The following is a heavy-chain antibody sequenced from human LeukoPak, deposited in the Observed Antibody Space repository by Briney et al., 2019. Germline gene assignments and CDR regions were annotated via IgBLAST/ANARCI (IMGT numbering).Heavy chain of an antibody. D-gene: IGHD3-10*01. Sequence: KPSETLSLTCTVSGGSISTYYWSWIRQPPGKGLEWIGYIYYSGSANYNPSLKSRVTISVDTSKNQFSLKLSSVTAADTAVYCCARSYGSGNYFDYWGQGTLVTVSS. CDR1: GGSISTYY. CDR2: IYYSGSA. V-gene: IGHV4-59*01. CDR3: ARSYGSGNYFDY. J-gene: IGHJ4*02.